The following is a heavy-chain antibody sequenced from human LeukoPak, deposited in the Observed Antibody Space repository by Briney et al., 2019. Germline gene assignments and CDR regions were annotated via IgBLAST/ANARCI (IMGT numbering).Heavy chain of an antibody. Sequence: GESLNISCKGSGYSFTSYWIGWVRQMPGKGLEWMGIIYPGDSDTRYSPSFQGQVTISADKSISTAYLQWSSLKASDTAMYYCARQADSSGYYDAFDIWGQGTMVTVSS. CDR2: IYPGDSDT. D-gene: IGHD3-22*01. CDR3: ARQADSSGYYDAFDI. CDR1: GYSFTSYW. J-gene: IGHJ3*02. V-gene: IGHV5-51*01.